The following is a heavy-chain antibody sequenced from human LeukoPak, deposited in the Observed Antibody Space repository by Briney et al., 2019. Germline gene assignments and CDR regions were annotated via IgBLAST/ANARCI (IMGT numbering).Heavy chain of an antibody. CDR3: ASSGSYRFDY. CDR2: ITASGTAM. J-gene: IGHJ4*02. D-gene: IGHD1-26*01. V-gene: IGHV3-48*02. CDR1: VFAFSSYA. Sequence: GGSVRLSCAASVFAFSSYAMHWVRHAPWKGLEWVSHITASGTAMFYADSVKGRFTISRDNAKNSLYLQMNSLRDEDTAVYYCASSGSYRFDYWGQGTLVTVSS.